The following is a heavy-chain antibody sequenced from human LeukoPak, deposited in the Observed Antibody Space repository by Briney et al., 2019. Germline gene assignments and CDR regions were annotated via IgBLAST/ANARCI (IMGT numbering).Heavy chain of an antibody. D-gene: IGHD6-19*01. J-gene: IGHJ4*02. CDR1: GGSISSSNW. Sequence: SGTLSLTCAVSGGSISSSNWWSWVRQPPGKGLEWIGEIHHSGSTNYNPSLKRRVTISVDKSKNQFSLKLSSVTAADTAVYYGARALGVAVHGAFDYWGQGTLVTVSS. CDR2: IHHSGST. V-gene: IGHV4-4*02. CDR3: ARALGVAVHGAFDY.